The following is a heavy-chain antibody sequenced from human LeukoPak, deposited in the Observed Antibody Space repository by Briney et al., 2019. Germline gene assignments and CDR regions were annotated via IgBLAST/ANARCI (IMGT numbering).Heavy chain of an antibody. D-gene: IGHD3-22*01. CDR2: INPNSGGT. Sequence: ASVKVSCKASGYTFTGYYMHWVRQAPGQGLEWMGWINPNSGGTNYAQKFQGRVTMTTDTSTSTAYMELRSLRSDDTAVYYCARGVPYYYDSSGYDYWGQGTLVTVSS. CDR3: ARGVPYYYDSSGYDY. CDR1: GYTFTGYY. V-gene: IGHV1-2*02. J-gene: IGHJ4*02.